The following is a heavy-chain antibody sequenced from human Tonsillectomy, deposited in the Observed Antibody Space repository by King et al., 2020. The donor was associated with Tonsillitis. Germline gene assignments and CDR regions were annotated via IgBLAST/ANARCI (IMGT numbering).Heavy chain of an antibody. Sequence: VQLVESGGGLVKPGGSLRISCAASGLALNNAWLNWVRQAPGKGLELVGRIRSKIDGVTTDFAAPVKGRFTMSRDDSKNTVTLQMDSLKTEDTAVYFCATGDDIRYFDYWGQGTLVTVSS. CDR1: GLALNNAW. CDR3: ATGDDIRYFDY. J-gene: IGHJ4*02. D-gene: IGHD7-27*01. CDR2: IRSKIDGVTT. V-gene: IGHV3-15*07.